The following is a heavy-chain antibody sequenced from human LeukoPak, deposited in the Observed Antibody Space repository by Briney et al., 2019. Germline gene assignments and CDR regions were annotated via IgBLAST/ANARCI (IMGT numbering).Heavy chain of an antibody. Sequence: ASVKVSCKASRYTFTSYGINWVREAAGQGLEWMGWMNPNTGRTGYAQKFQGRVTMTRDTSITTAYMELTSLTYEDTAVYYCARLAETPDYYSNGGYFYLGYWGQGTPVTVSS. D-gene: IGHD3-22*01. V-gene: IGHV1-8*01. CDR2: MNPNTGRT. CDR3: ARLAETPDYYSNGGYFYLGY. J-gene: IGHJ4*02. CDR1: RYTFTSYG.